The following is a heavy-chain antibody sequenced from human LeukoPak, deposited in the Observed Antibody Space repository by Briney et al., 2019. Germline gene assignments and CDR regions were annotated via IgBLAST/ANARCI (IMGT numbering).Heavy chain of an antibody. CDR2: ISSSSSYI. CDR3: ARGNSGYDYYYYYMDV. J-gene: IGHJ6*03. CDR1: GFTFSSYE. D-gene: IGHD5-12*01. Sequence: GGSLRLSCAASGFTFSSYEMNWVRQAPGKGLEWVSSISSSSSYIYYADSVKGRFTISRDNAKNSLYLQMNSLRAEDTAVYYCARGNSGYDYYYYYMDVWGKGTTVTVSS. V-gene: IGHV3-21*01.